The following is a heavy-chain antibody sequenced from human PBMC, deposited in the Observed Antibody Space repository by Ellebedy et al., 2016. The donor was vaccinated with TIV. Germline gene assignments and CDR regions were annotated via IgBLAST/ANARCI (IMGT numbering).Heavy chain of an antibody. V-gene: IGHV4-30-4*08. D-gene: IGHD3-3*02. CDR2: IYYSGST. Sequence: SETLSLTXSVSGDSISGGGDYWSWIRQHPGQGLEWIGYIYYSGSTNFNPSLRSRVSISVDTSKNQFSLNLSSVTAADTAVYYCARGTDISKVGYWGQGTLVTVAS. J-gene: IGHJ4*02. CDR1: GDSISGGGDY. CDR3: ARGTDISKVGY.